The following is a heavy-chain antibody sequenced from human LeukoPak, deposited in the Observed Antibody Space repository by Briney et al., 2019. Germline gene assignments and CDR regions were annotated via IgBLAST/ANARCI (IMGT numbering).Heavy chain of an antibody. V-gene: IGHV1-69*13. Sequence: SVKVSCKASGGTFSSYAISWVRQAPGQGLEWMGGIIPIFGTANYAQKFQGRVTITADESTSTAYMGLSSLRSEDTAVYYCAVTEPVPAAISRRFDPWGQGTLVTVSS. CDR2: IIPIFGTA. D-gene: IGHD2-2*02. CDR3: AVTEPVPAAISRRFDP. CDR1: GGTFSSYA. J-gene: IGHJ5*02.